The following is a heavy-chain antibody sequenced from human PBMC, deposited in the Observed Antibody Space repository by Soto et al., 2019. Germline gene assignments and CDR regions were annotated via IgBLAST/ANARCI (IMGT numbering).Heavy chain of an antibody. J-gene: IGHJ4*02. CDR1: GFIFDEFA. Sequence: EVQLVESGGGLVQPGRSLRLSCVASGFIFDEFAIHWVRQAPGKGLAWVSGISWDSGSINYADSVRGRFTISRDNAKNSLYLHMTSLGSEDTAFYYCAKIVTRHSLVPVFDQWGQGALVTVSS. CDR2: ISWDSGSI. V-gene: IGHV3-9*01. CDR3: AKIVTRHSLVPVFDQ. D-gene: IGHD2-21*01.